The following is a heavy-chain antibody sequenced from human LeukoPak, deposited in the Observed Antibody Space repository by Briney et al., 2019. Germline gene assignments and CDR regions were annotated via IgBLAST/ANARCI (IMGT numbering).Heavy chain of an antibody. CDR2: INHSGST. J-gene: IGHJ6*02. V-gene: IGHV4-34*01. Sequence: SETPSLTCAVYGGSFSGYYWSWIRQPPGKGLEWIGEINHSGSTNYNPALKSRVTISVDTSKNQFSLKLSSVTAADTAVYYCARDVRTVPYYYYGMDVWGQGTTVTVSS. D-gene: IGHD4-17*01. CDR1: GGSFSGYY. CDR3: ARDVRTVPYYYYGMDV.